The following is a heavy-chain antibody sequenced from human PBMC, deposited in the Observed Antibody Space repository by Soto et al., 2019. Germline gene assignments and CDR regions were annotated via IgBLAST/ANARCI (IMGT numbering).Heavy chain of an antibody. D-gene: IGHD6-19*01. CDR1: GGTFSSYA. Sequence: QVQLVQSGAEVQKPGSSVKVSCKASGGTFSSYAISWVRQAPGQGLEWMGGIIPMFGTANYAKKFQGRVTITADESTSTAYMELSSVRSEDTAVYYCARDVGGWYRNFDYWGQGTLVTVSS. V-gene: IGHV1-69*01. CDR2: IIPMFGTA. J-gene: IGHJ4*02. CDR3: ARDVGGWYRNFDY.